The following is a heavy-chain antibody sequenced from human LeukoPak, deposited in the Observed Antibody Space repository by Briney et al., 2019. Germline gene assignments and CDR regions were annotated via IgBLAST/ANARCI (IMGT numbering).Heavy chain of an antibody. CDR1: GFTFSSYA. V-gene: IGHV3-64*01. Sequence: GGSLRLSCAASGFTFSSYAMHWVRQAPGKGLEYVSAIDGNGGSPYYANSVRGRFTISRDNSKNTLYLQMGSLSTEDTAVYYCARGHEYRGYGQDYWGQGTLVTVSS. CDR2: IDGNGGSP. CDR3: ARGHEYRGYGQDY. J-gene: IGHJ4*02. D-gene: IGHD5-12*01.